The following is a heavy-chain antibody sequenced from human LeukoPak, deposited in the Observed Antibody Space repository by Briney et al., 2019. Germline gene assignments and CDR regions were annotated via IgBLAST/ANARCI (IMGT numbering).Heavy chain of an antibody. CDR1: GAAVSNSS. Sequence: SVKVSFNASGAAVSNSSLQWVRLARGQRLEWIGWIVVGSGNTNYAQKFQERVTIARDMSTATAYMELSSLRSEDTAVYYCAATYPVEYCSNLPCSFDFWGQGTLVTVSS. J-gene: IGHJ4*02. V-gene: IGHV1-58*01. CDR2: IVVGSGNT. D-gene: IGHD2-2*01. CDR3: AATYPVEYCSNLPCSFDF.